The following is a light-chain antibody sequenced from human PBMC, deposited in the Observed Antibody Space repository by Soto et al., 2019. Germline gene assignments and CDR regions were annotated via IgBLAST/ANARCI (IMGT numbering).Light chain of an antibody. CDR2: EVS. CDR1: ISDVGGYNY. CDR3: SSCTTSSTGI. J-gene: IGLJ2*01. V-gene: IGLV2-14*01. Sequence: QSALTQPASVSGSPGQSITISCTGTISDVGGYNYVSWYQQHPGKAPKLMIYEVSNRPSGVSNRFSGSKSGNTASLTISGLQAEDEADYYCSSCTTSSTGIFGGGTQLTVL.